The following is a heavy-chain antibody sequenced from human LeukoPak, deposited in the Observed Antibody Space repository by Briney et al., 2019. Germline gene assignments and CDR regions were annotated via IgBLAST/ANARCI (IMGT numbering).Heavy chain of an antibody. CDR3: AKGGQNYDFWRFDY. J-gene: IGHJ4*02. V-gene: IGHV3-23*01. Sequence: PGGSLRLSCAASGFTFSNYAMNWVRQAPGKGLEWVSSISGSGGSTYFAGSVKGRVTISRDNSKNTMYMQMNSLIVEDTAVYYCAKGGQNYDFWRFDYWGQGSLVTVSS. CDR1: GFTFSNYA. CDR2: ISGSGGST. D-gene: IGHD3-3*01.